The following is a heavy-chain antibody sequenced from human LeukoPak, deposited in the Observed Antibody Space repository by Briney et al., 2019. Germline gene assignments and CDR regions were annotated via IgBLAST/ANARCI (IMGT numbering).Heavy chain of an antibody. V-gene: IGHV3-7*01. CDR2: IKQDGSEK. J-gene: IGHJ4*02. Sequence: GGSLRLSCAVSGFSVSGYWMTWVRQAPGKGLEWVANIKQDGSEKNYVDSVKGRFTISRDNAENSLFLQMNSLRVEDTAVYYCAREWQGGIAAAGTRIEGDYWGQGTLVTVSS. D-gene: IGHD6-13*01. CDR3: AREWQGGIAAAGTRIEGDY. CDR1: GFSVSGYW.